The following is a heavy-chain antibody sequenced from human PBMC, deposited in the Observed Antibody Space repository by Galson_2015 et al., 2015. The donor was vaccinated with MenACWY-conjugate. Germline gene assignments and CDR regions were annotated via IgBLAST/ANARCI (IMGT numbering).Heavy chain of an antibody. V-gene: IGHV3-23*01. CDR1: GFTFRNYA. J-gene: IGHJ4*02. CDR3: ARSDWCRSYCPSRN. Sequence: SLRLSCAASGFTFRNYAMSWVRQAPGKGLEWVSAINDASSLIYYSDSVKGRFTISRDNSKNTLYLQMNSLRAEDTAIYYCARSDWCRSYCPSRNWGQGTLVTVSS. D-gene: IGHD3/OR15-3a*01. CDR2: INDASSLI.